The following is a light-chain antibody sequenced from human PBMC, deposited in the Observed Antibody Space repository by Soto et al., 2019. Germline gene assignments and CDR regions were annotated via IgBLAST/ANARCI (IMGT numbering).Light chain of an antibody. CDR2: KAS. Sequence: DIQMTQSPSTLSASVGDRVTITCRASQSISSWLAWYQQKPGKAPRLLIYKASSSETGVPSRFSGSASGTDFTLTISSLQPDDFATYYCQQYNTYPLTFGPGTKVDIK. CDR3: QQYNTYPLT. CDR1: QSISSW. J-gene: IGKJ3*01. V-gene: IGKV1-5*03.